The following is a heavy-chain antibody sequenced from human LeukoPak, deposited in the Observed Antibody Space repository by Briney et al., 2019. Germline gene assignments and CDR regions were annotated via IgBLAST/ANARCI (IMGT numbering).Heavy chain of an antibody. D-gene: IGHD3-22*01. V-gene: IGHV1-69*05. Sequence: SVKVSCKASGGTFSSYAISWVRQAPGQGLEWMGGIIPIFGTANYAQKFQGRVTITTDESTSIAYMELSSLRSEDTAVYYCARSRGAHFGVYYDSSGYIDYWGQGTLVTVSS. CDR3: ARSRGAHFGVYYDSSGYIDY. J-gene: IGHJ4*02. CDR1: GGTFSSYA. CDR2: IIPIFGTA.